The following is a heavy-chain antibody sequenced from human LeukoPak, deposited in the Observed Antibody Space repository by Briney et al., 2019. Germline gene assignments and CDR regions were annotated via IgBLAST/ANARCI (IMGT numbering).Heavy chain of an antibody. Sequence: GGSLRLSCAASGFTVSSNYMSWVRQAPGKGLEWVSVIYSGGSTYYADSVTGRFTISRDNSKNTLYLQMNSLRAEDTAVYYCARDYYGSGSYFPYWYFDLWGRGTLVTVSS. V-gene: IGHV3-53*01. J-gene: IGHJ2*01. D-gene: IGHD3-10*01. CDR3: ARDYYGSGSYFPYWYFDL. CDR1: GFTVSSNY. CDR2: IYSGGST.